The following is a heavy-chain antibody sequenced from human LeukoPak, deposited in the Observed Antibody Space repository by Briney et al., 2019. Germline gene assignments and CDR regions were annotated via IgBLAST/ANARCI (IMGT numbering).Heavy chain of an antibody. V-gene: IGHV3-23*01. CDR3: AKEFFSTGWSIDY. CDR1: GFTLTSHS. D-gene: IGHD6-19*01. CDR2: FIGGESST. Sequence: PGGSLRLSCVASGFTLTSHSMSWVRQAPGKGLEWVSGFIGGESSTNYADSVKGRFTISTDKSKNTLYLQMNSLRAEDTALYYCAKEFFSTGWSIDYWGQGTLVTVSS. J-gene: IGHJ4*02.